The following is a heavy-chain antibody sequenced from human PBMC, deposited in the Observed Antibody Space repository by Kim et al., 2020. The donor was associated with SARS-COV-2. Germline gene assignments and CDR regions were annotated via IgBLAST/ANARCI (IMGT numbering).Heavy chain of an antibody. CDR3: ARGAYQGFDY. J-gene: IGHJ4*02. CDR1: GLAVTNNY. D-gene: IGHD2-2*01. Sequence: GGSLRLSCAASGLAVTNNYMNWVRQAPGKGLEWVSVLYSGGSTYYADSVKGRFTISRDNSKNTVYLQMNSLRAEDTAVYYCARGAYQGFDYWGQGTLLTVSS. V-gene: IGHV3-53*01. CDR2: LYSGGST.